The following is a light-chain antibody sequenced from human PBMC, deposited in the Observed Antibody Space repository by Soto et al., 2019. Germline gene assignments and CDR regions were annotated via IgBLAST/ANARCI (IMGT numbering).Light chain of an antibody. CDR2: GES. V-gene: IGKV1-9*01. CDR1: QAITNN. CDR3: QRVKSYPRT. Sequence: DIHLTQSPSSLSASVGDRVTITCRASQAITNNLAWYQQKPGNPPRLLIYGESTLHSGVPSRFSGRKVGTQFILTIDSLQPEDFATYHCQRVKSYPRTFGGGTKVDIK. J-gene: IGKJ4*01.